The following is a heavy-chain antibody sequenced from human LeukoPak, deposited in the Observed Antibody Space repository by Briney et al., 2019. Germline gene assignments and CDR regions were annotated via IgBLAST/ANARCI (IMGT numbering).Heavy chain of an antibody. J-gene: IGHJ5*02. CDR2: IYYSGST. Sequence: PSETLSLTCTVSGGSISSSGYYWGWIRQPPGKGLEWIGSIYYSGSTYYNPSLKSRVTISVDTSKNQFSLKLSSVTAADTAVYYCARVVVAATAWFDPWGQGTPVTVSS. V-gene: IGHV4-39*01. CDR3: ARVVVAATAWFDP. CDR1: GGSISSSGYY. D-gene: IGHD2-15*01.